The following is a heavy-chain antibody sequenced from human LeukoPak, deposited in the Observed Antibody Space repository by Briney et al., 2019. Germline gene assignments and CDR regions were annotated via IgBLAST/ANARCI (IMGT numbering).Heavy chain of an antibody. Sequence: SETLSLTCTVSGGSISSYYWSWIRQPPGKGLEWIGEIYHSGSTNYNPSLKSRVTISVDKSKNQFSLKLSSVTAADTAVYYCAMSIAVAGTGDYWGQGTLVTVSS. D-gene: IGHD6-19*01. CDR1: GGSISSYY. CDR2: IYHSGST. J-gene: IGHJ4*02. CDR3: AMSIAVAGTGDY. V-gene: IGHV4-59*12.